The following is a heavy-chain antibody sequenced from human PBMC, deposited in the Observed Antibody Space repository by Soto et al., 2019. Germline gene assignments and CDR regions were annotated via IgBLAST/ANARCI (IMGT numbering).Heavy chain of an antibody. CDR3: ARLDSGTLWYYYYMDV. Sequence: EVQLVESGGGLVQPGGSLRLSCAASGFTFSSYWMHWVRQAPGKGLVWVSRINSDGSSTSYADSVKGRFTISRDNAKNTLYLQMNSLRAEDTTVYYCARLDSGTLWYYYYMDVWGKGTTVTVSS. CDR2: INSDGSST. D-gene: IGHD3-10*01. V-gene: IGHV3-74*01. CDR1: GFTFSSYW. J-gene: IGHJ6*03.